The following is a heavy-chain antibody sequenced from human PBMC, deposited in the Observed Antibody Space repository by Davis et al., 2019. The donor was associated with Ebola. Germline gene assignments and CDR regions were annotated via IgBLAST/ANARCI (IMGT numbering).Heavy chain of an antibody. V-gene: IGHV4-59*12. CDR1: GGSISNYY. CDR2: IYYSGST. J-gene: IGHJ6*02. D-gene: IGHD5-12*01. CDR3: ARTPWVATITIYYYYGMDV. Sequence: MPGGSLRLSCTVSGGSISNYYWSWIRQPPGKGLEWIGYIYYSGSTYYNPSLKSRVTISVDKSKNQFSLKLSSVTAADTDVYYCARTPWVATITIYYYYGMDVWGQGTTVTVSS.